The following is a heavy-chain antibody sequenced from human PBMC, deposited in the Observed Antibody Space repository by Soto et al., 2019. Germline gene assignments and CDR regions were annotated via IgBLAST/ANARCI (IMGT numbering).Heavy chain of an antibody. V-gene: IGHV4-59*01. CDR3: ARGRKSYNGNDVGY. D-gene: IGHD1-1*01. Sequence: PSATLSLTCIVSGGSISSNYWSWMRQHPGTGLEWIGYLYSSGSTHYHPSLRSRVTISVDTSKNQSSRMLSSVTAADTAVYYCARGRKSYNGNDVGYWGQGTLVTVSS. CDR1: GGSISSNY. CDR2: LYSSGST. J-gene: IGHJ4*02.